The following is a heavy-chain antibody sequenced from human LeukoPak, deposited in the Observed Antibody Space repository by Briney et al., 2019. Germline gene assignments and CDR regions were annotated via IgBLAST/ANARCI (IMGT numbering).Heavy chain of an antibody. CDR1: GYTFSNHC. CDR2: MYPGDSDT. CDR3: ARRGVLDGLDV. V-gene: IGHV5-51*01. J-gene: IGHJ6*02. D-gene: IGHD3-3*01. Sequence: GASLKISCKGFGYTFSNHCIAWLRPLPGKGLEWMGIMYPGDSDTRYSPSFQGQVTFSVDKSIATAYLEWSSLKASDTALYYCARRGVLDGLDVWGQGTTVTVSS.